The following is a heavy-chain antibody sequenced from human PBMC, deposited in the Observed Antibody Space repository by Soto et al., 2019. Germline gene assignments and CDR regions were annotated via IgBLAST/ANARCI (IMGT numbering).Heavy chain of an antibody. CDR3: ARTACYDNLTGPDY. CDR2: IYPGDSDT. CDR1: GYSFTSYW. Sequence: GESLKISCQGFGYSFTSYWIGWVRQMPGKALEWMGIIYPGDSDTRYSPSFQGQVTISADKSISTAYLQWSSLKASDTAMYYCARTACYDNLTGPDYWSQGTLVTVSS. V-gene: IGHV5-51*01. J-gene: IGHJ4*02. D-gene: IGHD3-9*01.